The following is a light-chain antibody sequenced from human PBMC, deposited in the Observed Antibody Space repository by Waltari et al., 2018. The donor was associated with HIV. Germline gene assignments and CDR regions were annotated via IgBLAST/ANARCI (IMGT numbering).Light chain of an antibody. V-gene: IGLV2-23*02. J-gene: IGLJ1*01. CDR3: CSCPRSGIRYV. CDR2: DVT. Sequence: QSAPTQPASVPGSPGQSITISRTGTSSNVWCDDLVSWYQQHPGEAPKLIIYDVTKRPSGVSNRFSGSKSGNTASLTISGLQAEDEADYYCCSCPRSGIRYVFGTGTKVTVL. CDR1: SSNVWCDDL.